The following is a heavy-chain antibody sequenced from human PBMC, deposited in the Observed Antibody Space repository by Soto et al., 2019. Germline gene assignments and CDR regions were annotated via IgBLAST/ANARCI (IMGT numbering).Heavy chain of an antibody. CDR3: ARDLDPKRAAAGQHDYGMDV. CDR2: INPSAGTT. J-gene: IGHJ6*02. Sequence: ASVKVSCKASGYTFTSYYMHWVRQAPGQGLEWMGVINPSAGTTSYAQKFQGRVTMTRDTSTSTVYMELSSLRSEDTAVYYCARDLDPKRAAAGQHDYGMDVWGQATTVNVS. CDR1: GYTFTSYY. D-gene: IGHD6-13*01. V-gene: IGHV1-46*01.